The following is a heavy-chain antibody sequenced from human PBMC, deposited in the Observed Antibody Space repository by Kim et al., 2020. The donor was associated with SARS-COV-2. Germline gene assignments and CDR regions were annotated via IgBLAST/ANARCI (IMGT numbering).Heavy chain of an antibody. CDR3: ARETYYDSIYGMDV. Sequence: QKFQGRVTMTRDTSTSTVYMELSSLRSEDTAVYYCARETYYDSIYGMDVWGQGTTVTVSS. J-gene: IGHJ6*02. V-gene: IGHV1-46*01. D-gene: IGHD3-22*01.